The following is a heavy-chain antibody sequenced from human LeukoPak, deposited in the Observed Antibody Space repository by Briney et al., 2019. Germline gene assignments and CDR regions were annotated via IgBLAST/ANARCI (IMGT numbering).Heavy chain of an antibody. CDR1: GGSFSGYY. D-gene: IGHD4-23*01. CDR2: INHSGST. V-gene: IGHV4-34*01. Sequence: SETLSLTCSVYGGSFSGYYWSWIRQPPGRGLEWIGEINHSGSTNYNPSLKSRVTISVDTSKNQFSLKLSSVTAADTAVYYCARDRDYGGSSWFDYWGQGTLVTVSS. J-gene: IGHJ4*02. CDR3: ARDRDYGGSSWFDY.